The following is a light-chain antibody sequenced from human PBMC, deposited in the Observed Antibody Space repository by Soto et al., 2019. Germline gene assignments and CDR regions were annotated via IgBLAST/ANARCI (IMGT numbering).Light chain of an antibody. V-gene: IGKV1-9*01. CDR2: SAS. Sequence: DIQLTQSPSVLAASVGDTVTITCRASQALSNYLAWYQQKPGKAPDLLIYSASTLQSGVPSRFSGSGSETEFSLTIRALQPEDFATYYCQQLSRYPLTFCGVTKVDIK. CDR1: QALSNY. J-gene: IGKJ4*01. CDR3: QQLSRYPLT.